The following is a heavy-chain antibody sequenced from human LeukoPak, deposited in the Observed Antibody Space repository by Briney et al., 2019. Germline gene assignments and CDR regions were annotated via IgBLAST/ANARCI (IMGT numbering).Heavy chain of an antibody. D-gene: IGHD5-12*01. J-gene: IGHJ6*02. CDR3: AKAVGYAIYYGMDV. CDR2: ISYDTTNK. CDR1: GFTSGLTFSTYA. V-gene: IGHV3-30*04. Sequence: GGSLRLSCTASGFTSGLTFSTYAMSWVRQAPGKGLEWVAVISYDTTNKYHTDSVKGRFTISRDNSKNTLYLQMNSLRVEDTAVYYCAKAVGYAIYYGMDVWGQGTTVTVSS.